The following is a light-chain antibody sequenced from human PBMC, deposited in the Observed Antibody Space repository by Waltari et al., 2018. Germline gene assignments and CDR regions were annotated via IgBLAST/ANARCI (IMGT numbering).Light chain of an antibody. V-gene: IGLV2-14*01. CDR1: SSDIGAYKY. CDR2: EVS. CDR3: QVRGGADDFWV. Sequence: QSALTQPASVSGSPGQSITISCTGTSSDIGAYKYVSWYQQHPGKAPKLIIYEVSNRPSGVSNRFSGSKSGNTATLSISGVEAGDEADFYCQVRGGADDFWVFGGGTRLTVL. J-gene: IGLJ3*02.